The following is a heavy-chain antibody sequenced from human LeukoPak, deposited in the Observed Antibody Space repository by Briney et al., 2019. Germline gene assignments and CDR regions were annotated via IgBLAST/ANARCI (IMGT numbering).Heavy chain of an antibody. Sequence: SETLSLTCTVSRASMSSFFWSWIRQPPGKGLEWIGHIHYSGTSKYNPSLTSRITLSMDTSKSQVSLRLTSVTAADTAMYYCAASGNSWWEGFFHDWGQGTLVSVSS. V-gene: IGHV4-59*03. CDR2: IHYSGTS. CDR1: RASMSSFF. D-gene: IGHD2-8*02. CDR3: AASGNSWWEGFFHD. J-gene: IGHJ1*01.